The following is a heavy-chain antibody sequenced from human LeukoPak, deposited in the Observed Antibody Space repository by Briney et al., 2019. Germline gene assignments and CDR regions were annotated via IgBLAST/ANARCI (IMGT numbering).Heavy chain of an antibody. J-gene: IGHJ3*02. D-gene: IGHD1-1*01. V-gene: IGHV3-11*01. Sequence: GGSLRLSCAASGFTFSDYYMSWIRQAPGKGLEWVSYISSSGSTIYYADFVKGRFTISRDNAKNSLYLQMNSLRAEDTAVYYCAKRAWKGGAFDIWGQGTMVTVSS. CDR2: ISSSGSTI. CDR3: AKRAWKGGAFDI. CDR1: GFTFSDYY.